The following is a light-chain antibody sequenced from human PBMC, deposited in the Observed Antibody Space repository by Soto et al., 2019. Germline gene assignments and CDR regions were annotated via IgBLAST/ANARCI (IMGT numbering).Light chain of an antibody. CDR2: AAS. CDR3: LQYGIPLWT. V-gene: IGKV3-20*01. Sequence: EIALTQSPGTLSLSPGERATLSCRASQSVTANYLAWYQQKPGQAPRLLIYAASIGATGIPDRFSGSGSGTDFTLTISRLEPEDFAVYCCLQYGIPLWTFGQGTKVDIK. J-gene: IGKJ1*01. CDR1: QSVTANY.